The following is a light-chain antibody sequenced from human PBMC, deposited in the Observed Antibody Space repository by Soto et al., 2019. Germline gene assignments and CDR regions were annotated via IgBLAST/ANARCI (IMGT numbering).Light chain of an antibody. V-gene: IGKV3-15*01. Sequence: EIVMAQSPATLSVSPVERATLSCRASQRVNSNLAWYQQKPGQAPRLLIYGVSTRATGIPARFSGSGSGTEFTLTISSLQSEDFAVYYCQQYNNWWTFGQGTKVDI. CDR2: GVS. CDR1: QRVNSN. J-gene: IGKJ1*01. CDR3: QQYNNWWT.